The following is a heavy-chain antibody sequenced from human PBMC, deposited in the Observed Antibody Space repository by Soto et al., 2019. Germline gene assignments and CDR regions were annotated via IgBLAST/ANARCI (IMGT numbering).Heavy chain of an antibody. CDR3: ARVGARGENYCCYRMGV. CDR2: ISAYNGNT. D-gene: IGHD3-10*01. J-gene: IGHJ6*02. CDR1: GYTFTNYG. V-gene: IGHV1-18*01. Sequence: ASVKVSCKASGYTFTNYGISWVRQAPGQGLEWMGWISAYNGNTNYAQKLQGRVTMTTDTSTSTAYMELRSLRSDDTAVYYCARVGARGENYCCYRMGVWGQGTTVTVSS.